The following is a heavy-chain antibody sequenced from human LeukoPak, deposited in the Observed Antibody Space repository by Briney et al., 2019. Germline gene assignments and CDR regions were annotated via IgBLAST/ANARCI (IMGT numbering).Heavy chain of an antibody. CDR1: GYTFTGYY. CDR2: INPNSGGT. V-gene: IGHV1-2*02. Sequence: ASVNVSCKASGYTFTGYYMHWVRQAPGQGLEWMGWINPNSGGTNYAQKFQGRVTMTRDTSISTAYMELSRLRSDDTAVYYCARGRPFCSSTSCYGLNPDFWSGYYHDYWGQGTLVTVSS. D-gene: IGHD3-3*01. CDR3: ARGRPFCSSTSCYGLNPDFWSGYYHDY. J-gene: IGHJ4*02.